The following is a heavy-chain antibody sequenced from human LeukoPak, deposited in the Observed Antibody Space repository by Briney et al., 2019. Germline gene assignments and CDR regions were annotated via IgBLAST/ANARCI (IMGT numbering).Heavy chain of an antibody. V-gene: IGHV4-34*01. CDR3: ARAVGAVQD. Sequence: PSETLSLTCAVYGGSFSGYYWSWIRQPPGKGLEWIGEINHSGSTNYNPSLKSRVTISVGTSKNQFSLKLSSVTAADTAVYYCARAVGAVQDWGQGTLVTVSS. D-gene: IGHD1-26*01. J-gene: IGHJ4*02. CDR1: GGSFSGYY. CDR2: INHSGST.